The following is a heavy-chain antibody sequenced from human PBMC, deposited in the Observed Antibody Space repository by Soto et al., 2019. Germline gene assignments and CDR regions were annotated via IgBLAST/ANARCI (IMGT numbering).Heavy chain of an antibody. CDR1: GYNIFNYG. D-gene: IGHD4-17*01. CDR3: ARDSTDYGGFDLDY. V-gene: IGHV1-18*01. Sequence: QIHLVQSVAEVKKPGASVKVSCRTSGYNIFNYGITWVRQAPGQGLEWMGWISGSNGDTTYALKSQGRVRRTTDPSTSPAYLNLWSLTSDDTAVYYCARDSTDYGGFDLDYWGQGTLVTVSS. CDR2: ISGSNGDT. J-gene: IGHJ4*02.